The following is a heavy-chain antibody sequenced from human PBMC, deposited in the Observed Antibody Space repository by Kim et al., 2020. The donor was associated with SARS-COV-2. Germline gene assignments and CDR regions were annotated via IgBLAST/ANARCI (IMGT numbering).Heavy chain of an antibody. CDR2: IYHSGST. V-gene: IGHV4-38-2*02. Sequence: SETLSLTCTVSGYSISSGYYWGWIRQPPGKGLEWIGSIYHSGSTYYNPSLKSRVTISVDTSKNQFSLKLSSVTAADTAVYYCARLWNGSGPDNWFDPWGQGTLVTISS. CDR1: GYSISSGYY. J-gene: IGHJ5*02. D-gene: IGHD3-10*01. CDR3: ARLWNGSGPDNWFDP.